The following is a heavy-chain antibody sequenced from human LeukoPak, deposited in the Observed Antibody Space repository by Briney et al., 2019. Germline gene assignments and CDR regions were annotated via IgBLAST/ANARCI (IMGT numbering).Heavy chain of an antibody. V-gene: IGHV3-30*02. CDR1: GLTFSSYG. CDR3: AKDRFWSGYYGVFDY. Sequence: AESLRLSCAASGLTFSSYGMHWVRPAPGKGLEWVAFIRYDGSNKYYADSVKGRFTISRDNSKNTLYLQMNSLRAEDTAVYYCAKDRFWSGYYGVFDYWGQGTLVTVSS. J-gene: IGHJ4*02. CDR2: IRYDGSNK. D-gene: IGHD3-3*01.